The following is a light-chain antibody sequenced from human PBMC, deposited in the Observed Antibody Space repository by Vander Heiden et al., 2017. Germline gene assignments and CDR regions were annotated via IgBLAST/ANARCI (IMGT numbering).Light chain of an antibody. J-gene: IGKJ4*01. Sequence: DIVMTPSQDSLAVSLGERATINCKSSQSVLYSSNNKNYLAWYQQKPGQPPKLLIYWASTRESGVPDRFSGSGSGTDFTLTISSLQAEDVAVYYCQQDYSTPLTFGGGTKVEIK. CDR3: QQDYSTPLT. V-gene: IGKV4-1*01. CDR1: QSVLYSSNNKNY. CDR2: WAS.